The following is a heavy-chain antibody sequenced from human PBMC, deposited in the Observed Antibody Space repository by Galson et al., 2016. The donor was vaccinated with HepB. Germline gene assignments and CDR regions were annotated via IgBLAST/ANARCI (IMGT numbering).Heavy chain of an antibody. CDR2: ISGSPVTT. Sequence: TLRLSCAASGFSFSSYVMSWVRQSPGKGLEWVSGISGSPVTTYYADSVGGRFTISRDDSKKMLYLQMNSLTVEDAALYYCTKDRGGGSSWYLGYSWGQGTLVTVSS. CDR1: GFSFSSYV. CDR3: TKDRGGGSSWYLGYS. J-gene: IGHJ4*02. D-gene: IGHD6-13*01. V-gene: IGHV3-23*01.